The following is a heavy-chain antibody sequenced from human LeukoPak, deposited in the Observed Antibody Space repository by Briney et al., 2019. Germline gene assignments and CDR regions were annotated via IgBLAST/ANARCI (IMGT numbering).Heavy chain of an antibody. CDR1: GYTFTGYY. J-gene: IGHJ4*02. D-gene: IGHD6-19*01. CDR2: INPNSGGT. V-gene: IGHV1-2*02. CDR3: ARDRISSGWYELGY. Sequence: ASVKVSCKASGYTFTGYYMHWVRQAPGQGLEWMGWINPNSGGTNYAQKFQGSVTMTRDTSISTAYMVLSRLRSDDTAVYYCARDRISSGWYELGYWGQGTLVTVSS.